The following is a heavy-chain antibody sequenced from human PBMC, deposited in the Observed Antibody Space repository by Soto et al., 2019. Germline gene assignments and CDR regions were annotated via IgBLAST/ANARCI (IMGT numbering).Heavy chain of an antibody. J-gene: IGHJ5*02. D-gene: IGHD1-1*01. CDR1: GASISGFY. CDR2: IYATGTT. V-gene: IGHV4-4*07. Sequence: PSETLSLTCTVSGASISGFYWSWLRKSAGKGLEWIGRIYATGTTSYNPSLTSRVMMSVDTSKKQFSLKLRSVTAADTAVYYCVRDGTKTLRDWFDPWGQGISVTVSS. CDR3: VRDGTKTLRDWFDP.